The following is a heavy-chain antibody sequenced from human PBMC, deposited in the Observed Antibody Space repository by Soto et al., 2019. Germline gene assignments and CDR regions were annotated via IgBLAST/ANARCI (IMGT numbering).Heavy chain of an antibody. J-gene: IGHJ4*02. CDR2: IYFSGAT. Sequence: QVQLQEAGPGLVKPSETLALNCSVSGASVSSGDYYWSWIRQPPGKGLEWIGYIYFSGATSYDPSLKRRVSISIDTFKNHFSLKLKSLTAADTAVYYCVRVHADDSSGYDLDYWGQGLLVSVSS. CDR3: VRVHADDSSGYDLDY. CDR1: GASVSSGDYY. D-gene: IGHD6-19*01. V-gene: IGHV4-61*03.